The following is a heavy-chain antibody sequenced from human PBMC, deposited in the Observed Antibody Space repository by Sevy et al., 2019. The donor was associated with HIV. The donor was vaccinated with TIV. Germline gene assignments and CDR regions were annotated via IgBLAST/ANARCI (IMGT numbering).Heavy chain of an antibody. D-gene: IGHD1-26*01. CDR3: ATTHPIKIVGATRGYYYFMDV. CDR1: GYTLTELS. V-gene: IGHV1-24*01. J-gene: IGHJ6*03. CDR2: FDPEDGET. Sequence: ASVKVSCKVSGYTLTELSMHWVRQAPGEGLEWMGWFDPEDGETIYAQKFQGRVTMTEDTSTDTAYLELSSQGSDDPAVYYCATTHPIKIVGATRGYYYFMDVWGKGSTVTVSS.